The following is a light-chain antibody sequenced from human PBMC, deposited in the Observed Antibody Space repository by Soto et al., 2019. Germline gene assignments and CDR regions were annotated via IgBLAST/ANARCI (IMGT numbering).Light chain of an antibody. CDR2: DAS. J-gene: IGKJ1*01. CDR3: QQRFNWPRT. Sequence: EIVMTQSPATLSLSPGERATRSCRASQSVGSYLAWYQQKPGQAPRLLIYDASKRITGIPARFSGSGSGTDFTLTISSLEPEDFAVYYCQQRFNWPRTFGQGTKVDI. V-gene: IGKV3-11*01. CDR1: QSVGSY.